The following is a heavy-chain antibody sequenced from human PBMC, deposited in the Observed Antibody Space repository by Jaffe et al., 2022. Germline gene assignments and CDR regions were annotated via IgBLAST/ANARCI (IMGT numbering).Heavy chain of an antibody. Sequence: QVQLQESGPGLVKPSQTLSLTCTVSGGSISSGSYYWSWIRQPAGKGLEWIGRIYTSGSTNYNPSLKSRVTISVDTSKNQFSLKLSSVTAADTAVYYCARDSVFYKHYYDSSGYHDYWGQGTLVTVSS. J-gene: IGHJ4*02. V-gene: IGHV4-61*02. CDR2: IYTSGST. CDR3: ARDSVFYKHYYDSSGYHDY. D-gene: IGHD3-22*01. CDR1: GGSISSGSYY.